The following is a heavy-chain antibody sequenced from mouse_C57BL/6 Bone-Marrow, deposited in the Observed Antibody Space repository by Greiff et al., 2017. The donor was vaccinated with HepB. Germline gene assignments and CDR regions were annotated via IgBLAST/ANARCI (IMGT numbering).Heavy chain of an antibody. CDR1: GYTFTSYW. CDR2: INPSNGGT. J-gene: IGHJ1*03. D-gene: IGHD2-3*01. CDR3: ASDGYYTYWYFDV. Sequence: QVQLQQPGTELVKPGASVKLSCKASGYTFTSYWMHWVKQRPGQGLEWIGNINPSNGGTTYNEKFKSKATLTVDKSSSTAYMQLSSLTSEDSAVYYCASDGYYTYWYFDVWGTGTTVTVSA. V-gene: IGHV1-53*01.